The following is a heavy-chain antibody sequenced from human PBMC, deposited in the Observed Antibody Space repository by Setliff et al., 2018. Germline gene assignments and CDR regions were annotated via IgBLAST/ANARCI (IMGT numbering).Heavy chain of an antibody. Sequence: SETLSLTCTVSGDSISSGDYFWSWIRQPPGKGLEWIAYIYHSGSAYYNPSLKSRVTMXXXTSKNQFXLHXXSVTAADTAVYYCAREVGTSTSSDAFDVWGQGMMVTVSS. CDR2: IYHSGSA. CDR3: AREVGTSTSSDAFDV. V-gene: IGHV4-30-4*08. J-gene: IGHJ3*01. CDR1: GDSISSGDYF. D-gene: IGHD1-26*01.